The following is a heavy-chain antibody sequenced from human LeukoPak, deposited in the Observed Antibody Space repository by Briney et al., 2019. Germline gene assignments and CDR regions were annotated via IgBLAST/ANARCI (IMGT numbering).Heavy chain of an antibody. CDR3: ARGLTRGYTYGPPGY. CDR2: INHIGST. CDR1: GGSFNHYY. D-gene: IGHD5-18*01. V-gene: IGHV4-34*01. J-gene: IGHJ4*02. Sequence: PSETLSLTCAVYGGSFNHYYWSWIRQPPGKGLEWIGEINHIGSTSYNPSLKSRVTISVDTSKNQFSLKLSSVTAADAAVYYCARGLTRGYTYGPPGYWGQGTLVAVS.